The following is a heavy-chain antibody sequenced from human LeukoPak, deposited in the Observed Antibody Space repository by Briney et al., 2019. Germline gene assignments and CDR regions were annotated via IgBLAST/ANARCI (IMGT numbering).Heavy chain of an antibody. V-gene: IGHV3-74*01. D-gene: IGHD4-17*01. CDR1: GFTFDDYA. Sequence: PGGSLRLSCAASGFTFDDYAMHWVRQAPGKGLVWVSRINSDGSTTSHADSVKGRFTISRDNAKNTLYLQMNSLRAEDTAVYYYARARDYGDYVNWFDPWGQGTLVTVSS. CDR3: ARARDYGDYVNWFDP. J-gene: IGHJ5*02. CDR2: INSDGSTT.